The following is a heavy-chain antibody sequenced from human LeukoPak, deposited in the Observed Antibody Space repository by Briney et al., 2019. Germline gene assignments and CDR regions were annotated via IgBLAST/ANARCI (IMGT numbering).Heavy chain of an antibody. V-gene: IGHV1-69*02. CDR1: GGTFSSYT. J-gene: IGHJ4*02. CDR3: ARSSLAYCGADCYPFDY. Sequence: SVTVSCKASGGTFSSYTIGWVRQAPGQRLEWMGWYIPILGIANFTQKFQDRVTITADKSTNTAYMDLSSLRFEDTAVYYCARSSLAYCGADCYPFDYWGQGTLVTVSS. D-gene: IGHD2-21*02. CDR2: YIPILGIA.